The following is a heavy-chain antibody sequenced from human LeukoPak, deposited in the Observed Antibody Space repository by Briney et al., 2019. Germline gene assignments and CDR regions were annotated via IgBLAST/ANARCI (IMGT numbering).Heavy chain of an antibody. V-gene: IGHV3-7*03. D-gene: IGHD3-22*01. CDR3: ARWYYYETSGLYYGSFDN. J-gene: IGHJ5*02. CDR1: GFTFSSYW. CDR2: INQDGSSK. Sequence: GGSLRLSCAVSGFTFSSYWMGWVRQAPGKGLAWVANINQDGSSKYYEDSVKGRFTISRDNARNTLYLQMNSLRAEDTAVYYCARWYYYETSGLYYGSFDNWGQGTLVTVSS.